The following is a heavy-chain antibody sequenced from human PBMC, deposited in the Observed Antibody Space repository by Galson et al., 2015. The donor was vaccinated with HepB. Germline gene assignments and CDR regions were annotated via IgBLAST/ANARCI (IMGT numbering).Heavy chain of an antibody. Sequence: SVKVSCKASGYTFTSYYMHWVRQAPGQGLEWMGIINPSGGSTSYAQKLQGRVTMTRDTSTSTVYMELSSLRSEDTAVYYCARVSYPDVYYFDYWGQGTLVTVSS. J-gene: IGHJ4*02. CDR3: ARVSYPDVYYFDY. D-gene: IGHD1-26*01. V-gene: IGHV1-46*04. CDR2: INPSGGST. CDR1: GYTFTSYY.